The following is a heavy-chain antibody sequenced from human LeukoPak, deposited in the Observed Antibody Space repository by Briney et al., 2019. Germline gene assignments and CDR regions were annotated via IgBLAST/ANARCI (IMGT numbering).Heavy chain of an antibody. D-gene: IGHD5-12*01. CDR2: INPTGGST. V-gene: IGHV1-46*01. Sequence: EASVKVSCKASGYTFTSYYMHWVRQAPGQGLEWMGIINPTGGSTSYAQKFQGRVTMTRDTSTSTVYMEVNSLRSEDTAVYYCARDWARGSHAFDIWGQGTMVSVSS. CDR3: ARDWARGSHAFDI. CDR1: GYTFTSYY. J-gene: IGHJ3*02.